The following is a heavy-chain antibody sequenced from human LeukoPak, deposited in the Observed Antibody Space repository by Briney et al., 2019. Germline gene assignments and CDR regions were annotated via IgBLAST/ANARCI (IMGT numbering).Heavy chain of an antibody. J-gene: IGHJ6*03. CDR3: ARSYSRDYLHPYYYMDV. D-gene: IGHD4-17*01. V-gene: IGHV3-30*03. Sequence: PGGSLRLSCAASGFTFSSYGMHWVRQAPGKGLEWVAVISYDGSNKYYADSVKGRFTISRDNSKNTLYLQMNSLRAEDTAVYYCARSYSRDYLHPYYYMDVWGKGTTVTVSS. CDR2: ISYDGSNK. CDR1: GFTFSSYG.